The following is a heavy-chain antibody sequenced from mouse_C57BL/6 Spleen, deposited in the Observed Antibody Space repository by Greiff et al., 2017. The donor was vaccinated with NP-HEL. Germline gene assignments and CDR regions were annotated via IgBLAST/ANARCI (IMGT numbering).Heavy chain of an antibody. Sequence: VPLPESGPALVTPGASVTLSCPASGFAFSSSCMPCVLQSPGQGLEWIVRIYPGVGYTYYTGKFKGTATLTADKSSSTAYMQRSSLTSEDSAVYCCARGVRYYGSFYFDYWGQGTTLTASS. CDR1: GFAFSSSC. CDR3: ARGVRYYGSFYFDY. V-gene: IGHV1-82*01. D-gene: IGHD1-1*01. CDR2: IYPGVGYT. J-gene: IGHJ2*01.